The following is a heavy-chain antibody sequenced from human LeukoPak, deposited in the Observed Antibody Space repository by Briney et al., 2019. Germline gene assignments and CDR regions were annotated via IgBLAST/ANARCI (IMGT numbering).Heavy chain of an antibody. D-gene: IGHD6-19*01. CDR2: TNTNTGNP. CDR1: GYTFTSYA. CDR3: ARDQWDSGWPYYFDY. J-gene: IGHJ4*02. V-gene: IGHV7-4-1*02. Sequence: ASVKVSCKASGYTFTSYAMNWVRQAPGQGLEWMGWTNTNTGNPTYAQGFTGRFVFSLDTSVSTAYLQISSLKAEDTAVYYCARDQWDSGWPYYFDYWGQGTLVTVSS.